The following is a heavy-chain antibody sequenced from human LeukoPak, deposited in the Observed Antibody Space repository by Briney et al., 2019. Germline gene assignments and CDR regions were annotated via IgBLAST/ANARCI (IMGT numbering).Heavy chain of an antibody. CDR1: GYTFTSYY. Sequence: ASVKVSCKASGYTFTSYYMHWVRQAPGQGLEWMGIINPSSGSTSYAQKFQGRVTMTRDTSTSTVYMELSSLRSEDTAMYYCAKASRDGYFDYWGQGTLVTVSS. CDR2: INPSSGST. V-gene: IGHV1-46*01. J-gene: IGHJ4*02. CDR3: AKASRDGYFDY. D-gene: IGHD5-24*01.